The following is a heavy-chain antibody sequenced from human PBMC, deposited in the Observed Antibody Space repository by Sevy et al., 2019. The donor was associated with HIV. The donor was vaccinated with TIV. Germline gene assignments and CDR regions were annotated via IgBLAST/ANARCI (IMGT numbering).Heavy chain of an antibody. V-gene: IGHV3-30*18. CDR1: GFNFSSYA. CDR2: ISYAESSK. CDR3: AKESGSYYDFWSGHDAFDI. Sequence: GGSLRLSCAASGFNFSSYAMHWVRQAPGKGLEWVAVISYAESSKYYGDSVKGRFTISRDNSKNTLFLQIDSLRAEDTAVYYCAKESGSYYDFWSGHDAFDIWGQGTMVTVSS. J-gene: IGHJ3*02. D-gene: IGHD3-3*01.